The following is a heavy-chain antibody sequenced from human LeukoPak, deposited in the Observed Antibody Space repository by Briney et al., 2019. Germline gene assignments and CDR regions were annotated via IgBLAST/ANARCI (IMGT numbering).Heavy chain of an antibody. Sequence: ASVKVSCKTSGYSFTSYDINWVRQATGRGLEWMGWMNPNSGNTGYAQKFQGRVTMTRNTSISTAYMELSSLRSEDPAMYYCAMYYYYDSSRYYQSYTVYWGQGTLVTVSS. J-gene: IGHJ4*02. CDR1: GYSFTSYD. CDR3: AMYYYYDSSRYYQSYTVY. CDR2: MNPNSGNT. D-gene: IGHD3-22*01. V-gene: IGHV1-8*01.